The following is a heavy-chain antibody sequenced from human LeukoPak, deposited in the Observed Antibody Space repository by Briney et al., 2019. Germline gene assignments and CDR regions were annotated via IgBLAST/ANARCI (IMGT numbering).Heavy chain of an antibody. J-gene: IGHJ3*02. Sequence: SETLSLTCTVSGGSISSSSYYWGWIRQPPGKGLEWIGSIYYSGSTYYNPSLKSRVTISVDTSKNQFSLKLTSVTAADTAVYYCARHSIAAAGVAFDIWGQGTMVTVSS. CDR3: ARHSIAAAGVAFDI. V-gene: IGHV4-39*01. CDR2: IYYSGST. CDR1: GGSISSSSYY. D-gene: IGHD6-13*01.